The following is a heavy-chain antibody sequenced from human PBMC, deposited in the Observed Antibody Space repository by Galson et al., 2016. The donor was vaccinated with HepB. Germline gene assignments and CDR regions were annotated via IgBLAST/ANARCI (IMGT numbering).Heavy chain of an antibody. D-gene: IGHD3-3*02. CDR1: GFPFSTYG. CDR2: ISYDGRDE. V-gene: IGHV3-30*03. J-gene: IGHJ3*01. Sequence: SLRLSCAASGFPFSTYGMHWVRQAPGKGLEWLALISYDGRDEWSGDSVKGRFTFSRDNFKNTMHLKMNSLRADDTAVYYCASLSLDENSFDVWGRGTMVTVSS. CDR3: ASLSLDENSFDV.